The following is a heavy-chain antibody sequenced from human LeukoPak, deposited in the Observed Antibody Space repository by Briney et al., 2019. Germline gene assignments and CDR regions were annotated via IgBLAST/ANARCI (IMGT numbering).Heavy chain of an antibody. Sequence: GGSLRLSCAGSGFTFSSYGMHWVRQAPGKGLEWVAFIRYDGTNKFYADSVKGRLTISRDNSKNTLYLQMNSLRAEDTAVYYCAKAPYYDFWSGYFDYWGQGTLVTVSS. D-gene: IGHD3-3*01. CDR1: GFTFSSYG. J-gene: IGHJ4*02. CDR3: AKAPYYDFWSGYFDY. V-gene: IGHV3-30*02. CDR2: IRYDGTNK.